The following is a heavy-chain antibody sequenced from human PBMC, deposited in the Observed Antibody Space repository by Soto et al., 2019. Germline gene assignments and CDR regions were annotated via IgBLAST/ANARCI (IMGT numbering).Heavy chain of an antibody. CDR2: ISGSGGAT. V-gene: IGHV3-23*01. J-gene: IGHJ4*02. Sequence: PGGSLRLSCVVYGFIPSSYAMSWVRQAPGKGLEWVSGISGSGGATSYADSVKGRFTISRDNSKNTLYLQMNSLSAEDTAIYYCAKDAIMVSSSFNYFDFWGQGALVTVSS. D-gene: IGHD6-13*01. CDR1: GFIPSSYA. CDR3: AKDAIMVSSSFNYFDF.